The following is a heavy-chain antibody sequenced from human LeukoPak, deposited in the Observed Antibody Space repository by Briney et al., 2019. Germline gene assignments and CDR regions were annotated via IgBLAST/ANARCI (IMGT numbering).Heavy chain of an antibody. V-gene: IGHV4-39*01. CDR2: LSHAGTN. CDR1: GGSITSNSYS. D-gene: IGHD5-18*01. CDR3: ARLRGGVQLWGD. J-gene: IGHJ4*02. Sequence: PSETLSLTCTVSGGSITSNSYSWGWIRQPPGKGLRWIVTLSHAGTNYYNPSLKSRVTMPVDRSKNQLSLKLTSVTATDTAVYYCARLRGGVQLWGDWGQGTLVTVSS.